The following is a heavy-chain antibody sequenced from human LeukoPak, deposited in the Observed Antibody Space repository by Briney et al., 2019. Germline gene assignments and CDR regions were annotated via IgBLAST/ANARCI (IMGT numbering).Heavy chain of an antibody. Sequence: SETLSLTCTVSGGSLSSYYWSWIRQPAGKGLEWIGRIYTSGSTNYNPSLKSRVTMSVDTSKNQFSLQLSSVTAADTAVYYCARAGQAGSYYKRNWFDPWGQGTLVTVSS. V-gene: IGHV4-4*07. CDR1: GGSLSSYY. J-gene: IGHJ5*02. CDR2: IYTSGST. D-gene: IGHD3-10*01. CDR3: ARAGQAGSYYKRNWFDP.